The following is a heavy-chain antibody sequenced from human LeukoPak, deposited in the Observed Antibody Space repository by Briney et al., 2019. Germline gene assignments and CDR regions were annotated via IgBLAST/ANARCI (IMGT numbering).Heavy chain of an antibody. J-gene: IGHJ5*02. CDR3: ARGGRGLSIFGVVIKYNCFDP. Sequence: SETLSLTCIVYGGSFRGYYWSWIRQPPGKGLEWIGEVNQSGSTNYHPSLKSRVTISVDTSKNQFSLNLTSVTAADTAVYYCARGGRGLSIFGVVIKYNCFDPWGQGTLVTVSS. CDR1: GGSFRGYY. V-gene: IGHV4-34*01. D-gene: IGHD3-3*01. CDR2: VNQSGST.